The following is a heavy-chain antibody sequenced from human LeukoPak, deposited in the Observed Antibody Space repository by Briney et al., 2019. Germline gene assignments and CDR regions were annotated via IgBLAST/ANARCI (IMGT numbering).Heavy chain of an antibody. V-gene: IGHV3-15*01. CDR3: TTDGVGVEGATYDN. CDR1: GFSFSSYW. CDR2: IKAKAHGGTI. D-gene: IGHD1-26*01. Sequence: GGSLRLSCAASGFSFSSYWMSWVRQAPGKGLEWVGRIKAKAHGGTIEYAAPVKGRFTISRDDSKNTLYLQMNSLKTEDTAVYYCTTDGVGVEGATYDNWGQGTLVSVSS. J-gene: IGHJ4*02.